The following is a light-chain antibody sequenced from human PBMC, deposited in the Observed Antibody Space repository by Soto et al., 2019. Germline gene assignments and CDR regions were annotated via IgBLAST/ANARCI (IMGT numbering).Light chain of an antibody. CDR1: SSDVGIYNY. J-gene: IGLJ3*02. CDR3: SSYTTRSTRV. CDR2: EVS. Sequence: QSVLTQPASVSGSPGQSITISCTGTSSDVGIYNYVSWYQHHPGKAPKLMIYEVSNRPSGVSYRFSGSKSGNTASLTISGLQAEDEADYYCSSYTTRSTRVFGGGTKLTVL. V-gene: IGLV2-14*01.